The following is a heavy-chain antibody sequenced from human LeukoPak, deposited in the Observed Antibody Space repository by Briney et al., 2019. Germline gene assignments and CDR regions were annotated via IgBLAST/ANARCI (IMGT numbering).Heavy chain of an antibody. CDR2: IYYSGST. CDR1: GGSISSGGYY. CDR3: ARGLELPLDY. Sequence: SETLSLTCTVSGGSISSGGYYWSWIRQHPGKGLEWIGYIYYSGSTYYNPSLKSRVTISVDTSKNQFSLKLSSVTAADTAVYYCARGLELPLDYWSQGTLVTVSS. V-gene: IGHV4-31*03. J-gene: IGHJ4*02. D-gene: IGHD1-7*01.